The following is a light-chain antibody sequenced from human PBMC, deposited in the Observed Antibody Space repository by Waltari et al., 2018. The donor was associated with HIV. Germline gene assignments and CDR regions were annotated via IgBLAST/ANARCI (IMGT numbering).Light chain of an antibody. CDR2: DAS. J-gene: IGKJ1*01. Sequence: EIVLTQSTATLSLSPGERANLSCRASESISRYLAWYQQKPGQAPRLLISDASNRATGIPARFSGSGSGTDFTLTISYLEPEDFAVYYCQQRTNWPPWSFGQGTKVEIK. V-gene: IGKV3-11*01. CDR3: QQRTNWPPWS. CDR1: ESISRY.